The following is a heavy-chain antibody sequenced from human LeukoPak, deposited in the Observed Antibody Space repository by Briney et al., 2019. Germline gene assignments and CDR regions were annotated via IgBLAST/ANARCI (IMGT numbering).Heavy chain of an antibody. CDR1: GFTFSSYS. CDR3: ARDRGISWNYRGGYWFDP. CDR2: IWYDGSNK. J-gene: IGHJ5*02. Sequence: GGSLRLSCAASGFTFSSYSMNWVRQAPGKGLEWVAVIWYDGSNKYYADSVKGRFTISRDNSKNTLYLQMNSLRAEDTAVYYCARDRGISWNYRGGYWFDPWGQGTLVTVSS. D-gene: IGHD1-7*01. V-gene: IGHV3-33*08.